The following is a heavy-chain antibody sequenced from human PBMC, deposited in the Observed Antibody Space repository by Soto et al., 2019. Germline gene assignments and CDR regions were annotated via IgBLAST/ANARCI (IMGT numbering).Heavy chain of an antibody. CDR3: ARRYCGSTSCENWFDP. CDR2: ISAYNGNT. V-gene: IGHV1-18*04. CDR1: GYTFTTFG. J-gene: IGHJ5*02. D-gene: IGHD2-2*01. Sequence: ASVKVSCKTSGYTFTTFGISWVRQAPGQGLEWMGWISAYNGNTNYAQKFQGRVTMTTDTSTSTAYMELRSLRSDDTAVYYCARRYCGSTSCENWFDPWGQGTLVTVSS.